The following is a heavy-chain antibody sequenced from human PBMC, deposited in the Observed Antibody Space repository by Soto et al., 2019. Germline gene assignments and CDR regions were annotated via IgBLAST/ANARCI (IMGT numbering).Heavy chain of an antibody. CDR2: ISYDGSSR. J-gene: IGHJ6*02. CDR3: AKERSSLFSGGAKYYSGLAV. Sequence: QGQLVESGGGVVQPGRSLRLSCAASGITFSRFGMHWVRQAPGKGLEWVAVISYDGSSRDYADSVKGRFTISRDNSKNTLYLQMNSLRDEDTAVYYCAKERSSLFSGGAKYYSGLAVWGQGTTGTVSS. V-gene: IGHV3-30*18. D-gene: IGHD6-6*01. CDR1: GITFSRFG.